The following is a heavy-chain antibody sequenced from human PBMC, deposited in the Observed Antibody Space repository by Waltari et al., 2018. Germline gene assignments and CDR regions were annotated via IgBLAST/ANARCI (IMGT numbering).Heavy chain of an antibody. CDR2: MNPSSGNT. J-gene: IGHJ3*02. CDR1: GYTFTSYD. CDR3: ARVRSRPAAILHAFDI. V-gene: IGHV1-8*01. D-gene: IGHD2-2*02. Sequence: QVQLVQSGAEVKKPGASVKVSCKASGYTFTSYDINWVRQATGQGLEWMGWMNPSSGNTGNAQKFQGRVTMTRNTSISTAYMELSSLRSEDTAVYYCARVRSRPAAILHAFDIWGQGTMVTVSS.